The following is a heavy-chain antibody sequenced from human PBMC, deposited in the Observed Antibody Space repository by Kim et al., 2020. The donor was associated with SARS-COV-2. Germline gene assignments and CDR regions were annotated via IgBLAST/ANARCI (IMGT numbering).Heavy chain of an antibody. V-gene: IGHV3-21*01. CDR1: GFTFSSYS. CDR2: ISSSSSYI. D-gene: IGHD5-12*01. Sequence: GGSLRLSCAASGFTFSSYSMNWVRQAPGKGLEWVSSISSSSSYIYYADSVKGRFTISRDNAKNSLYLQMNSLRAEDTAVYYCARDRDIVATINGDYYGMDVWGQGTTVTVSS. CDR3: ARDRDIVATINGDYYGMDV. J-gene: IGHJ6*02.